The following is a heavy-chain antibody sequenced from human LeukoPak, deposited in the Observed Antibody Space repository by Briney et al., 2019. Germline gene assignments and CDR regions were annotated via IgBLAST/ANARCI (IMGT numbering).Heavy chain of an antibody. V-gene: IGHV3-23*01. CDR2: ISGSGGRT. CDR3: AKDARYYDSSGSKGRFEY. CDR1: GFTFSSYA. D-gene: IGHD3-22*01. Sequence: GGSLRLSCAASGFTFSSYAMSWVRQAPGKGLEWVSAISGSGGRTYYADSVKGRFTISRDNSKNTLYLQMSSLRAEDTAVYYCAKDARYYDSSGSKGRFEYWGQGTLVTVSS. J-gene: IGHJ4*02.